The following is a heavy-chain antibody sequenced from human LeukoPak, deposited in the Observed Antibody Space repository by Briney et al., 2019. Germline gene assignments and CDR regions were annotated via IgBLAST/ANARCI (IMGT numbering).Heavy chain of an antibody. J-gene: IGHJ3*02. Sequence: GGSLRLSCAASGFTFSSYSMNWVRQAPGKGLEWVSSISSSSSYIYYADSVKGRFTISRDNAKNSLYLQMNSLRAEDTAVYYCARDKEEGSSSGSIFDIWGLGTMVTVSS. CDR1: GFTFSSYS. CDR3: ARDKEEGSSSGSIFDI. D-gene: IGHD6-19*01. V-gene: IGHV3-21*01. CDR2: ISSSSSYI.